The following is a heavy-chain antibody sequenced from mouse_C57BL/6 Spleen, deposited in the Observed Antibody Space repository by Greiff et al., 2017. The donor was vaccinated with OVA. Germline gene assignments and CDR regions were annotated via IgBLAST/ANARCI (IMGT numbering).Heavy chain of an antibody. J-gene: IGHJ3*01. CDR3: ARGGYDGAWFAY. CDR2: INPSNGGT. V-gene: IGHV1-53*01. CDR1: GYTFTSYW. Sequence: QVQLQQPGTELVKPGASVKLSCKASGYTFTSYWMHWVKQRPGQGLEWIGNINPSNGGTNYNEKFKSKATLTVDKSSSTAYMQLSSLTSEDSAVYYGARGGYDGAWFAYWGQGTLVTVSA. D-gene: IGHD2-2*01.